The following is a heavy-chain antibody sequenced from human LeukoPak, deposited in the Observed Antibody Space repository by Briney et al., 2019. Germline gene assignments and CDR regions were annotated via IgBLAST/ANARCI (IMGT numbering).Heavy chain of an antibody. CDR3: ARDTAMVSAFDI. D-gene: IGHD5-18*01. Sequence: ASVTVSFKASGYTFTSYGISWVRQAPGQGLEQMGWISAYNGNTNYAQTLQGRVTITTDTSTCTDYMELRSLRSDDTAVYYCARDTAMVSAFDIWGQGTMVTVSS. CDR1: GYTFTSYG. V-gene: IGHV1-18*01. J-gene: IGHJ3*02. CDR2: ISAYNGNT.